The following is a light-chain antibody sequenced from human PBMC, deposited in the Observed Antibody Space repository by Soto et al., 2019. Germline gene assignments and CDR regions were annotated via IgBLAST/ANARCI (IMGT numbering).Light chain of an antibody. V-gene: IGLV2-8*01. Sequence: QSALTQPPSASGPPGQSVTISCTGTSSDVGAYNYVSWYQQHPGKAPKVMIYEVTKRPSGVPDRFSGSKSGNTASLTVSGLQEEDEADYYCSSYADSNNYVFGSGTKLTVL. CDR3: SSYADSNNYV. J-gene: IGLJ1*01. CDR2: EVT. CDR1: SSDVGAYNY.